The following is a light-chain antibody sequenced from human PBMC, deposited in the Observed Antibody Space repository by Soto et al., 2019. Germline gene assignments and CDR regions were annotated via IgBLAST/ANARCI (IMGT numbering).Light chain of an antibody. J-gene: IGKJ1*01. Sequence: DIQMTQSPSSLSASVGDRVTSTCRASQGIGDHLAWYQQKPGKVPKLLIYAASDLQSGVPSRFSGSGSGTDFTLTISSLQPEDVATYYCQKYDSAPWTFGQGTQVEIK. CDR2: AAS. V-gene: IGKV1-27*01. CDR1: QGIGDH. CDR3: QKYDSAPWT.